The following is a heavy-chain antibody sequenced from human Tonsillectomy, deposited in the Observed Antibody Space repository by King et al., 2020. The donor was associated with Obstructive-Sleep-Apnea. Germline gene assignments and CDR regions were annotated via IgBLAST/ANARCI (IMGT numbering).Heavy chain of an antibody. CDR1: AFPFTDYY. V-gene: IGHV3-11*01. CDR3: AKEGPTVTTPSFDY. Sequence: HVQLVESGGGLVKAGGSLRLSCVTSAFPFTDYYMSWIRQAPGKGLEWIAYISNRGGITYFADSVKGRFSISRDDAKNSVSLQMNSLRVEDTAVYYCAKEGPTVTTPSFDYWGQGTLVTVSS. J-gene: IGHJ4*02. CDR2: ISNRGGIT. D-gene: IGHD4-17*01.